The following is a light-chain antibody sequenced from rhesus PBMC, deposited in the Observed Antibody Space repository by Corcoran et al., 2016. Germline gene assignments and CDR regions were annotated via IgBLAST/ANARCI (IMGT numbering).Light chain of an antibody. J-gene: IGKJ2*01. CDR2: KAS. CDR3: QQGYDTPYS. V-gene: IGKV1-74*01. Sequence: DIQLTQSPSSLSASVGDRVTITCRPSENVNNHLNWYQQKPGKAPKLLIYKASTLQTGIPSRFSVSGAGTDYTFTISSLQPEDVATYFCQQGYDTPYSFGQGTKVEIK. CDR1: ENVNNH.